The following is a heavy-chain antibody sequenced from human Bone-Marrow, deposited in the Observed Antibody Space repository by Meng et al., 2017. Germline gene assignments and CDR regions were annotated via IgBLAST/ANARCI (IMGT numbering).Heavy chain of an antibody. J-gene: IGHJ4*02. V-gene: IGHV3-30*03. CDR3: ARDGRNGYNLDY. CDR1: GFTFSSYG. D-gene: IGHD5-24*01. Sequence: QVQLVESGGGGVQPGRSLRLSCAASGFTFSSYGMHWVRQAPGKGLEWVAVISYDGSNKYYADSVKGRFTISRDNSKNTLALQMNSLGAEDTAVYYCARDGRNGYNLDYWGQGTLVTVSS. CDR2: ISYDGSNK.